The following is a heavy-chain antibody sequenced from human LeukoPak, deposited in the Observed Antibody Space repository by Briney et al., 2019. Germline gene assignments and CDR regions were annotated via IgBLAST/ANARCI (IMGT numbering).Heavy chain of an antibody. V-gene: IGHV1-69*04. CDR1: GGTFSSYA. D-gene: IGHD3-10*01. J-gene: IGHJ4*02. Sequence: ASVKVSCKSSGGTFSSYAISWVRQAPGQGLEWMVRIIPILGIANYAQKFKGRVTITADKSTSTDYMELSSLRAGDTAVYYCARRGGITMVRGVISAHYFDYWGQGTLVTVSS. CDR3: ARRGGITMVRGVISAHYFDY. CDR2: IIPILGIA.